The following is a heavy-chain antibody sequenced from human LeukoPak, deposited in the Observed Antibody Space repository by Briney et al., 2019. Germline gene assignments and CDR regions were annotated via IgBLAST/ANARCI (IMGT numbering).Heavy chain of an antibody. CDR1: GFTFSSYA. V-gene: IGHV3-23*01. Sequence: GGSLRLSCAASGFTFSSYAMSWVRQAPGKGLEWVSAISTSGVSTYYADSVKGRFTISRDNSMNTLYLQMNNLRAEDTAVYYCGNLGPFDNSGYYYYPTQFDPWGQGTLVTVSS. D-gene: IGHD3-22*01. J-gene: IGHJ5*02. CDR2: ISTSGVST. CDR3: GNLGPFDNSGYYYYPTQFDP.